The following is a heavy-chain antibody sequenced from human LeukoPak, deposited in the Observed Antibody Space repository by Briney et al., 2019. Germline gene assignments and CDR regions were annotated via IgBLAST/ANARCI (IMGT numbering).Heavy chain of an antibody. CDR3: ARGEEYCSSTSCHEAYYGMDV. V-gene: IGHV3-74*01. CDR2: INSDGSST. J-gene: IGHJ6*02. D-gene: IGHD2-2*01. CDR1: GFTFSSYW. Sequence: GGSLRLSCAASGFTFSSYWMHWVRQAPGKGLVWVSRINSDGSSTSYADSVKGRFTISRDNAKNTLYLQMNSLRAEDTAVYYCARGEEYCSSTSCHEAYYGMDVWGQGTTVTVSS.